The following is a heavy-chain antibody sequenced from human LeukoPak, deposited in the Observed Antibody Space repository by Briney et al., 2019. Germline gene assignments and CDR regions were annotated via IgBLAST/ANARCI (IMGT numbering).Heavy chain of an antibody. D-gene: IGHD6-25*01. CDR1: GFTFSSYS. V-gene: IGHV3-21*01. Sequence: GGSLRLSCAASGFTFSSYSMNWVRQAPGKGLEWVSSISSSSSYIYYADSVKGRFTISRDNAKNSQYLQMSSLRAEDTAVYYCARAPAGPYMDVWGQGTTVTVSS. J-gene: IGHJ6*02. CDR2: ISSSSSYI. CDR3: ARAPAGPYMDV.